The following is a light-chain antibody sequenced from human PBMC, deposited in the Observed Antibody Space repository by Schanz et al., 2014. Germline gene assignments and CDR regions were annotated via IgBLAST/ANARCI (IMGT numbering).Light chain of an antibody. Sequence: DIVMTQSPATLSVSPGEGATLSCRASQTIGITLAWYQQKPGQAPRLLISGASTRATGVPARFSGSGSGTEFTLTISSLQSEDFAVYYCQQYNNWPRTFGQGTKVEIK. CDR2: GAS. CDR1: QTIGIT. J-gene: IGKJ1*01. V-gene: IGKV3-15*01. CDR3: QQYNNWPRT.